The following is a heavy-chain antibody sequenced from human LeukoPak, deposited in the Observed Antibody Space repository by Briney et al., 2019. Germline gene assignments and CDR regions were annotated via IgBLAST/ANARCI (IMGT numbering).Heavy chain of an antibody. CDR2: IYYSGST. D-gene: IGHD6-13*01. Sequence: SETLSLTCTVSGGSISSYYWSWIRQPPGKGLEWIGYIYYSGSTNYNPSLKSRVTISVDTSKNQFSLKLSSVTAADTAVYYCARYQLAIAAASYGMDDWGQGTTVTVSS. J-gene: IGHJ6*02. V-gene: IGHV4-59*01. CDR1: GGSISSYY. CDR3: ARYQLAIAAASYGMDD.